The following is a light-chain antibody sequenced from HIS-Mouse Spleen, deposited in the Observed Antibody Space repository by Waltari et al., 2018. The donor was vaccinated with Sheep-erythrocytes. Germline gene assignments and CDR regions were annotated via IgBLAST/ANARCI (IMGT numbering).Light chain of an antibody. J-gene: IGKJ3*01. V-gene: IGKV1-39*01. Sequence: DIQMTQSPSSLSASVGDRVPITCRASQSISSYLNWYQQKQVKAPKLLFYAASSLQSGVPSRFSVSGSGTDFTLTISSLQPEDFATYYCQQSYSTPQFTFGPGTKVDIK. CDR2: AAS. CDR3: QQSYSTPQFT. CDR1: QSISSY.